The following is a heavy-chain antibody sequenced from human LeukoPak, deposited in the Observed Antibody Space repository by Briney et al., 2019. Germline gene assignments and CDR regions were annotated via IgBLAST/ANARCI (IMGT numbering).Heavy chain of an antibody. V-gene: IGHV5-51*01. J-gene: IGHJ6*03. Sequence: GESLKLSCQVYGYTFDTYYIAWVRQMPGKGLEWMGIIHPDFDPTYIPSFEGQVSISVDKTINTAYLQCTSLKASDTAIYYCARQGRLEVVPPQTGFWGSAVNLRQSPDAYMDVWGTGTTVTVSS. D-gene: IGHD2-15*01. CDR2: IHPDFDP. CDR3: ARQGRLEVVPPQTGFWGSAVNLRQSPDAYMDV. CDR1: GYTFDTYY.